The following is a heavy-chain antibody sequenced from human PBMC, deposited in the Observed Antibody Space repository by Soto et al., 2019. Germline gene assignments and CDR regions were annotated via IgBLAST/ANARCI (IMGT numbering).Heavy chain of an antibody. J-gene: IGHJ4*02. CDR3: ARSLTGYQVIDY. CDR1: GGSISSGGYY. V-gene: IGHV4-31*03. Sequence: QVQLQESGPGLVKPSQTLSLTCTVSGGSISSGGYYWIWIRQHPGKGLGWIGYMYYSGSTYYNPSLKSRVTISVDTSKNQFSLKLSSVTAADTAVYYCARSLTGYQVIDYWGQGTLVTVSS. D-gene: IGHD3-9*01. CDR2: MYYSGST.